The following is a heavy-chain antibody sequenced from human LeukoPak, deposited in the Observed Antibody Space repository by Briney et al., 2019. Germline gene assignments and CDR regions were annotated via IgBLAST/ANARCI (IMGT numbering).Heavy chain of an antibody. Sequence: ASVKVSCKASGYTFTSYDINWVRQATGQGLEWMGWTNPNSGNTGYAQKFQGGVTMTRNTSISTAYMELSSLRSEDTAVYYCARGVGYSSSSNYWGQGTLVTVSS. V-gene: IGHV1-8*01. CDR2: TNPNSGNT. CDR1: GYTFTSYD. D-gene: IGHD6-13*01. J-gene: IGHJ4*02. CDR3: ARGVGYSSSSNY.